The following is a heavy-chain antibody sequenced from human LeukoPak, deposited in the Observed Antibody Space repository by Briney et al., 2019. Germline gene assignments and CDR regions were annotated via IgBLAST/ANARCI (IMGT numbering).Heavy chain of an antibody. CDR3: AKHLIATRVHWFHP. J-gene: IGHJ5*02. CDR1: GFTFSSYA. D-gene: IGHD6-13*01. V-gene: IGHV3-23*01. Sequence: AGGSLRLSCAASGFTFSSYAMSWVRQAPGKGLEWVSAISGSGGSTYYADSVKGRFTISRDNSKNTLYLQMNSLRAEDTAVYYCAKHLIATRVHWFHPWGQGTLVTVSS. CDR2: ISGSGGST.